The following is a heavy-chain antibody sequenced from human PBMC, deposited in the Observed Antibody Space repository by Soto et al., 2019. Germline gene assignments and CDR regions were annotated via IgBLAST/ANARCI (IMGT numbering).Heavy chain of an antibody. Sequence: SETLSLTCAVYGGSFSGDYWNWIRQSPGKGLEWIGEINHSGITNYNPSLKSRATIFVDTSKKQFTLQLTSVTAADTAVYYCARGASTERYFSPSGGAWFDPWGQGALVTVSS. J-gene: IGHJ5*02. CDR3: ARGASTERYFSPSGGAWFDP. D-gene: IGHD3-9*01. CDR2: INHSGIT. CDR1: GGSFSGDY. V-gene: IGHV4-34*01.